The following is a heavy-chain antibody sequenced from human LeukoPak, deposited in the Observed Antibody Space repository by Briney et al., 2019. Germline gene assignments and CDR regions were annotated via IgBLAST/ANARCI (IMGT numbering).Heavy chain of an antibody. D-gene: IGHD5-18*01. Sequence: PGGSLRLSCAASGFTFSSYAMHWVRQAPGKGLEYVSAISSNGGSTSYANSVKGRFTISRDNSKNTLYLQMGSLRAEDMAVYYCAKGFRRYSYGSFDYWGQGTLVTVSS. CDR1: GFTFSSYA. CDR3: AKGFRRYSYGSFDY. V-gene: IGHV3-64*01. J-gene: IGHJ4*02. CDR2: ISSNGGST.